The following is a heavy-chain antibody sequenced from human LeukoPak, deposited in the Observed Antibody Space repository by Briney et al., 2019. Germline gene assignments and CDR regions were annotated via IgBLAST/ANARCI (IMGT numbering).Heavy chain of an antibody. CDR1: GFIFDNFG. D-gene: IGHD1-26*01. CDR2: LSATGGSA. Sequence: GGTLRLSCAASGFIFDNFGMSWVRQAPGKGLESVSALSATGGSAYYAASAQGRFTTSRDNSKNILYLEMNSLRVDDTAVYYCAKDTAPLGATKEFDHWGQGTLVTVSS. CDR3: AKDTAPLGATKEFDH. V-gene: IGHV3-23*01. J-gene: IGHJ4*02.